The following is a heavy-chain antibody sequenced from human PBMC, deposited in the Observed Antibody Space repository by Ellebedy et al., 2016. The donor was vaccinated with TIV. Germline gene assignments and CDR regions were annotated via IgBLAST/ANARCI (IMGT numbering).Heavy chain of an antibody. CDR2: IYPGDSDT. Sequence: GGSLRLSXKGSGYSFTSYWIGWVRQMPGKGLEWMGIIYPGDSDTRYSPSFQGQVTISADKSISTAYLQWSSLKASDTAMYYCARHRGYSETPHFDYWGQGTLVTVSS. J-gene: IGHJ4*02. D-gene: IGHD5-12*01. CDR1: GYSFTSYW. CDR3: ARHRGYSETPHFDY. V-gene: IGHV5-51*01.